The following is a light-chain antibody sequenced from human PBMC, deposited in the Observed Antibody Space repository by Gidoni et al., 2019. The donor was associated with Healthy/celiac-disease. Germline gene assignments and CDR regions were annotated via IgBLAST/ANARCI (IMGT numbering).Light chain of an antibody. J-gene: IGKJ2*01. Sequence: DIVMTQSPDSLAVSLCERATINCKSSQSVLYSSNNKNYLAWYQQKPGQPPKLLLYWASTRESGVPERFSGSGSGTDFTLTISSLQAEDVAVYYCQQYYSTPYTFGQGTKLEIK. CDR2: WAS. CDR3: QQYYSTPYT. V-gene: IGKV4-1*01. CDR1: QSVLYSSNNKNY.